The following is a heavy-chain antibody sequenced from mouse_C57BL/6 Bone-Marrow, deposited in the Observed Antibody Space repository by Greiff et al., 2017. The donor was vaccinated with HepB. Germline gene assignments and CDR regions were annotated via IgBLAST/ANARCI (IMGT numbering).Heavy chain of an antibody. D-gene: IGHD2-3*01. V-gene: IGHV1-52*01. CDR1: GYTFTSYW. Sequence: QVQLQQPGAELVRPGSSVKLSCKASGYTFTSYWMHWVKQRPIQGLEWIGNIDPSDSETHYNQKFKDKATLTVDKSSSTAYMQLISLTSEDSAVYYCARGLLPDYYAMDYWGQGTSVTVSS. CDR3: ARGLLPDYYAMDY. J-gene: IGHJ4*01. CDR2: IDPSDSET.